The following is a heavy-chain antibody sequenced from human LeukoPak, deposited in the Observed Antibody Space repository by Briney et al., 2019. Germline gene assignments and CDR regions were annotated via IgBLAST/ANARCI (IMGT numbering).Heavy chain of an antibody. D-gene: IGHD6-13*01. CDR2: IYTSGST. CDR1: GGSISSYY. Sequence: SETLSLTCTVSGGSISSYYWSWIRQPAGKGLEWIGRIYTSGSTNYNPSLKSRVTMSVDTSKNQFSLKLSSVTAADTAVYYCARGAYSSSWANWFDPWGQGTLVTVSS. V-gene: IGHV4-4*07. J-gene: IGHJ5*02. CDR3: ARGAYSSSWANWFDP.